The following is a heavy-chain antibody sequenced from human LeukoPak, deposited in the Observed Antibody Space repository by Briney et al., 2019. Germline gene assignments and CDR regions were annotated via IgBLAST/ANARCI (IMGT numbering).Heavy chain of an antibody. CDR2: IYSSGTT. CDR1: GGSLSGYY. Sequence: SETLSLACTVSGGSLSGYYWSWIRQTPGKGLEWIGYIYSSGTTNYNRSLQSRVIISLDTPKNQFSLSVTSVTAADTAMYFCARRISSWNVYIDKWGQGIQVTVSS. V-gene: IGHV4-4*09. D-gene: IGHD1-1*01. CDR3: ARRISSWNVYIDK. J-gene: IGHJ4*02.